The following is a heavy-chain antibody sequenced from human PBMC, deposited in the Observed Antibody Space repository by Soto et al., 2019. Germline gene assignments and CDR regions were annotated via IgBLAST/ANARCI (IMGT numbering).Heavy chain of an antibody. CDR2: IWHDGSNE. CDR1: GFPFNNYA. V-gene: IGHV3-33*01. D-gene: IGHD2-21*02. Sequence: GGSLRLSCAASGFPFNNYAMHWVRQAPGKGLEWVAVIWHDGSNEHYADSVKGRFRIARDNSNNTLYLQMNSLRGEDTALYYCARDDVSMVTTFLDYWGLGTLVTVS. CDR3: ARDDVSMVTTFLDY. J-gene: IGHJ4*02.